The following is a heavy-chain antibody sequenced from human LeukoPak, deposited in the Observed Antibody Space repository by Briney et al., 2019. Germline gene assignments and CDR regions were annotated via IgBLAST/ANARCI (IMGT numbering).Heavy chain of an antibody. V-gene: IGHV3-48*03. CDR3: AELGITMIGGV. Sequence: GALLLFSAAAGFAFSSCERNWGRPAPGKGLEWVSCISSSGSSIYYYDSVKGRITISRDKDKNSLYLQMNSLRAEDTAVYYCAELGITMIGGVWGKGTTVTIP. J-gene: IGHJ6*03. CDR2: ISSSGSSI. D-gene: IGHD3-10*02. CDR1: GFAFSSCE.